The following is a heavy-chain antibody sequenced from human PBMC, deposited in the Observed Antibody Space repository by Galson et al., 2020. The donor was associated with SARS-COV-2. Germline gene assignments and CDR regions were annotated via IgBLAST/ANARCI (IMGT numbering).Heavy chain of an antibody. CDR3: DRSPPALYYYCYYIDV. Sequence: SQTLSLTCTVYAGSISSGDYSWIWILQPPGKGLDWIGYTFQSGNTFYNPSPESRFTMSVDRSKNQFSRKLTSVTAAATAVYFCDRSPPALYYYCYYIDVWGMGTTVTVSS. D-gene: IGHD2-2*01. CDR2: TFQSGNT. V-gene: IGHV4-30-2*01. CDR1: AGSISSGDYS. J-gene: IGHJ6*03.